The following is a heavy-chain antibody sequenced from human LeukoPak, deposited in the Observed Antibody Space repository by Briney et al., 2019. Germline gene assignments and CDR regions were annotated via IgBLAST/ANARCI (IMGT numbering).Heavy chain of an antibody. CDR3: ARVQAGKWDFDF. J-gene: IGHJ4*02. Sequence: PGGSLRLSCAASGFAFSTYSMNWVRQAPGKGLEWVSYIRSDSTIINYAESVKGRFTISRDNAKNSLYLQMNSLRAEDTAVYFCARVQAGKWDFDFWGQGTQVTVSS. V-gene: IGHV3-48*01. D-gene: IGHD1-26*01. CDR1: GFAFSTYS. CDR2: IRSDSTII.